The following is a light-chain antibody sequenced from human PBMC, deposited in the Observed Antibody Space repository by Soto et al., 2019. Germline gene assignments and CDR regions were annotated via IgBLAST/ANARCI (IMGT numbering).Light chain of an antibody. V-gene: IGLV2-14*01. J-gene: IGLJ3*02. CDR1: SSDVGGYNY. CDR3: SSYRSSSTWV. Sequence: QSALTQPASVSGSPGQSITISCTGISSDVGGYNYVSWYQQHPGKAPKLIIYEVSNRPSGVSNRFSGSKSGNTASLTISGLQAEDEADYYCSSYRSSSTWVFGGGTKLTVL. CDR2: EVS.